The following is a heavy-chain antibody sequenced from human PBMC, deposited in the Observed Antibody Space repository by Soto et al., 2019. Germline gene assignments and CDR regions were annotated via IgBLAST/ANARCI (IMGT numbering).Heavy chain of an antibody. CDR2: IRNRASGDTT. Sequence: EVQLVESGGGSVQPGGSLRLSCTASGFSVSDHFMDWVRQTPGKGLEWVGQIRNRASGDTTFSAASVKGRFTVSRDDSRNSLYLQMNSLKTEDTAVYYCASSITQLLTDWGQGTLVAVAS. J-gene: IGHJ4*02. D-gene: IGHD6-13*01. CDR1: GFSVSDHF. V-gene: IGHV3-72*01. CDR3: ASSITQLLTD.